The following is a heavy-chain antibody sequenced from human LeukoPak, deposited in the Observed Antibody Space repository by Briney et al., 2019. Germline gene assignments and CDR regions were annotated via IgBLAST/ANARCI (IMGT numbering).Heavy chain of an antibody. CDR2: INPNSGGT. CDR1: GYTFTGYY. V-gene: IGHV1-2*02. J-gene: IGHJ4*02. D-gene: IGHD1-26*01. Sequence: ASVKVSCKASGYTFTGYYMHWVRQAPGQGLEGLGWINPNSGGTNYAQKFQGRVTMTRDTSISTAYMELSRLRTDDTDVYYCARASYSGSYLVDYWGQGTLVTVSS. CDR3: ARASYSGSYLVDY.